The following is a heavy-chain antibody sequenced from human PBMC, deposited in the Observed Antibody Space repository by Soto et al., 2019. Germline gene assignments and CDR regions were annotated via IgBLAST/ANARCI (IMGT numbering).Heavy chain of an antibody. CDR1: GYTFTSYA. V-gene: IGHV1-3*01. J-gene: IGHJ6*03. D-gene: IGHD3-3*01. CDR3: ARVGGADFWSGYYNHYYMDV. Sequence: ASVKVSCKASGYTFTSYAIHWVRQAPGQRLEWMGWINAGNGNTKYSQKFQGRVTITRDTSASTAYMELSSLRSEDTAVYYCARVGGADFWSGYYNHYYMDVWGKGTTVTVSS. CDR2: INAGNGNT.